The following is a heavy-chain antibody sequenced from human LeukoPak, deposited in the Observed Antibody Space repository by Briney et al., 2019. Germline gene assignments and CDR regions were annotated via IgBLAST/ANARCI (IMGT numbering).Heavy chain of an antibody. Sequence: GASVKVSCKASGYTFTGYYMHWVRQAPGQGLEWMGWINPNSGGTNYAQKFQGRVTMIRDTSISTAYMELSRLRSDDTAVYYCARGAYDYVWGRPVDYWGQGTLVTVSS. CDR1: GYTFTGYY. V-gene: IGHV1-2*02. J-gene: IGHJ4*02. CDR2: INPNSGGT. D-gene: IGHD3-16*01. CDR3: ARGAYDYVWGRPVDY.